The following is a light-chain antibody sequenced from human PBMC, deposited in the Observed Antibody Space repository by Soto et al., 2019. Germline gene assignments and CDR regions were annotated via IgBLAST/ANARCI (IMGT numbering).Light chain of an antibody. CDR1: QDISNY. Sequence: DIQMTQSPSSLSASVGDRVTITCQASQDISNYLNWYQQKPGKAPKLLIFAASSLQSGVPSRFSGSGSGTDFTLTISSLQPEDFATYYCQQTYDTPGFGQGTKVDI. J-gene: IGKJ1*01. CDR2: AAS. CDR3: QQTYDTPG. V-gene: IGKV1-39*01.